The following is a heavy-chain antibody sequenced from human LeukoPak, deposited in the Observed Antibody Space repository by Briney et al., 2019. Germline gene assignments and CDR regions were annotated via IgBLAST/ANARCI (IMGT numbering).Heavy chain of an antibody. V-gene: IGHV3-66*01. CDR1: GFTVSSNY. CDR2: IYSGGNT. Sequence: GGSLRLSCAASGFTVSSNYMSWVRQAPGKGLEWVSVIYSGGNTYYADSVEGRFTISRDHSKNTLYLQMNSLRAEDTAVYYCARGIGSQLRSGWFDPWGQGTLVTVSS. D-gene: IGHD3-3*01. CDR3: ARGIGSQLRSGWFDP. J-gene: IGHJ5*02.